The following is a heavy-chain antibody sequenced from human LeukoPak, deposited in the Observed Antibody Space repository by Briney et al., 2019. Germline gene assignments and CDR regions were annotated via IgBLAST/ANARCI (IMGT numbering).Heavy chain of an antibody. Sequence: PSETLSLTCTVSGGSISSHYWSWIRQPPGKGLEWIGRIYSSGSNNYNPSLKSRVTMSLDTSKNHFSLNLTSVTAADTAVYYCAREPTSGREPTSGRPLDYWGQGTLVTVSS. CDR3: AREPTSGREPTSGRPLDY. D-gene: IGHD5-12*01. CDR2: IYSSGSN. J-gene: IGHJ4*02. V-gene: IGHV4-4*07. CDR1: GGSISSHY.